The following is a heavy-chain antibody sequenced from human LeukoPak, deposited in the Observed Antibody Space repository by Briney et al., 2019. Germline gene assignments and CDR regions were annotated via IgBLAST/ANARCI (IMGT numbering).Heavy chain of an antibody. Sequence: ASVKVSCKVSGYTLTELSMHWVRQAPGKGLEWMGGFDPEDGETIYAQKFQGRVTMTEDTSTDTAYMELSSLRSEDTAVYYCATGKAAAGLIDYWGQGTLVTVSS. CDR3: ATGKAAAGLIDY. D-gene: IGHD6-13*01. J-gene: IGHJ4*02. CDR2: FDPEDGET. V-gene: IGHV1-24*01. CDR1: GYTLTELS.